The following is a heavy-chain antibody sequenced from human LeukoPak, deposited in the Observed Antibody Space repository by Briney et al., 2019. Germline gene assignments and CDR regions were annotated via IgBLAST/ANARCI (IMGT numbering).Heavy chain of an antibody. V-gene: IGHV4-30-4*01. CDR2: ISYSGST. J-gene: IGHJ4*02. CDR3: AGEAAAGTLDY. Sequence: SQTLSLTCTVSGGSFSSDDYYWSWIRQPPGKGLEWIGYISYSGSTNYNPSLKSRVTISVDKSKNQFSLKLSSVTAADTAVYYCAGEAAAGTLDYWGQGTLVTVSS. CDR1: GGSFSSDDYY. D-gene: IGHD6-13*01.